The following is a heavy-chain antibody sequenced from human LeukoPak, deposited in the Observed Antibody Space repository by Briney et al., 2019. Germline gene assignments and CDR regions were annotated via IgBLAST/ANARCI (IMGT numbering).Heavy chain of an antibody. J-gene: IGHJ3*02. Sequence: SETLSLTCTVSGGSISSYYWSWIRQPPGTRLEWMGYIYYSGSTNYNPSLKSRVTISVDTSKNQFSLKLSSVTAADTAVYYCARDGGQWLVPDAFDIWGQGTMVTVSS. D-gene: IGHD6-19*01. CDR3: ARDGGQWLVPDAFDI. V-gene: IGHV4-59*01. CDR1: GGSISSYY. CDR2: IYYSGST.